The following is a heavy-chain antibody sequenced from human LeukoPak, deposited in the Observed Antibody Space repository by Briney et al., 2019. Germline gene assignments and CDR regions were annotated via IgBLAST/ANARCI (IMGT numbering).Heavy chain of an antibody. CDR1: GYTFTGYY. CDR3: ARDLPILAAVKDFMDV. D-gene: IGHD6-13*01. Sequence: ASVKVSCKASGYTFTGYYIHWVRQAPGQGLEWMGWINPNNGGTNYAQKFQGRVTMTRDTSITTAYMELSRLRSDDTAVYYCARDLPILAAVKDFMDVWGKGTTVIVSS. J-gene: IGHJ6*03. V-gene: IGHV1-2*02. CDR2: INPNNGGT.